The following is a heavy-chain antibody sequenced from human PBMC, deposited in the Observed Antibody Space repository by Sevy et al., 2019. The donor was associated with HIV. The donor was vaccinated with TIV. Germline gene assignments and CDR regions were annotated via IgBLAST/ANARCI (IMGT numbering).Heavy chain of an antibody. CDR2: IYYSGST. CDR3: ARHISDSGSYYAYYYYYYMDV. V-gene: IGHV4-39*01. D-gene: IGHD1-26*01. Sequence: SETLSLTCTVSGGSISSNSYYWGWIRQPPGKGLEWIGSIYYSGSTYYNPSLKSRVTISVDTSKNQFSLKLSSVTAADTAVYNCARHISDSGSYYAYYYYYYMDVWGKGTTVTVSS. CDR1: GGSISSNSYY. J-gene: IGHJ6*03.